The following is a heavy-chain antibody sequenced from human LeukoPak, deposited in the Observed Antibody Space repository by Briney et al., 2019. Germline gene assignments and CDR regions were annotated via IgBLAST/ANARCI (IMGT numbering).Heavy chain of an antibody. CDR2: IKHSGST. V-gene: IGHV4-34*01. CDR3: ASGTLRFVDY. D-gene: IGHD4-17*01. J-gene: IGHJ4*02. Sequence: SETLSLTCAVYGGSFSGYYWSWIRQPPGKGLEWIGEIKHSGSTNYNPSLKSRVTISVDTSKNQFSLKLSSVTAADTAVYYCASGTLRFVDYWGQGTLVTVSS. CDR1: GGSFSGYY.